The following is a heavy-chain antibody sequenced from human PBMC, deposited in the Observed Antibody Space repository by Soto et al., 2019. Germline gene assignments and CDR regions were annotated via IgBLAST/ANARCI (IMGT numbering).Heavy chain of an antibody. J-gene: IGHJ6*02. Sequence: EASVKVSCKASGYSFTDYHIHWVRQAPGQGLEWLGRINPKSGGTSTAQKFQGWVTMTTDTSISTASVELTRLTSDDTAIYYCAWGDSTDCSNGVCSFFYNHDMDVWGQGTTVTVSS. CDR3: AWGDSTDCSNGVCSFFYNHDMDV. CDR1: GYSFTDYH. V-gene: IGHV1-2*04. D-gene: IGHD2-8*01. CDR2: INPKSGGT.